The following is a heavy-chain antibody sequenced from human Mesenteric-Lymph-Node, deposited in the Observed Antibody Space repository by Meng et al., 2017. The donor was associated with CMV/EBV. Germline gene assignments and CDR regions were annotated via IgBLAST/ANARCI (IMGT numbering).Heavy chain of an antibody. J-gene: IGHJ6*02. Sequence: GGSLRLSCAASGFTFDDYGMSWVRQAPGKGLEWVSGINWNGGSTGYADSVKGRFTISRDNAKNSLYLQMNSLRAEDMALYYCAKDMDYDGGYGMDVWGQGTTVTVSS. V-gene: IGHV3-20*04. D-gene: IGHD4-17*01. CDR3: AKDMDYDGGYGMDV. CDR2: INWNGGST. CDR1: GFTFDDYG.